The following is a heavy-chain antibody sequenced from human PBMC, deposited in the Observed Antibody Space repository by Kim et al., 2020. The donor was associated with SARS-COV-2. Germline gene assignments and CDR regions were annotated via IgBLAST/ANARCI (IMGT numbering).Heavy chain of an antibody. Sequence: SETLSLTCSVSGGSIRSGGKFWTWIRQHPAKGLEWIGYISYSGNSHYSPSLRSRVSISLQTSENQFSLELTSVTAADTAVYYCARGQPLGSWGQGNLVP. CDR3: ARGQPLGS. V-gene: IGHV4-31*03. D-gene: IGHD2-2*01. CDR1: GGSIRSGGKF. CDR2: ISYSGNS. J-gene: IGHJ4*02.